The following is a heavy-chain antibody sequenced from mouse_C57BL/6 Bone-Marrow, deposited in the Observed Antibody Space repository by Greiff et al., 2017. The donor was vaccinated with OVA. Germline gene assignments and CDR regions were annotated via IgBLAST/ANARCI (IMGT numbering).Heavy chain of an antibody. D-gene: IGHD3-3*01. V-gene: IGHV1-76*01. Sequence: VQVVESGAELVRPGASVKLSCKASGYTFTDYYINWVKQRPGQGLEWIARIYPGSGNTYYNEKFKGKATLTAEKSSSTAYMQLSSLTSEDSAVYFCARSGQLLFAYWGQGTLVTVSA. CDR3: ARSGQLLFAY. CDR1: GYTFTDYY. J-gene: IGHJ3*01. CDR2: IYPGSGNT.